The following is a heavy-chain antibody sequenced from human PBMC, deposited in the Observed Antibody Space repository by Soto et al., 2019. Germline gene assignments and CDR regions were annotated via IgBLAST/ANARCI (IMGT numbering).Heavy chain of an antibody. CDR3: ARGVNVNYDFWSGYYIHYGMDV. CDR1: GFTFSSYS. Sequence: LRLSCAASGFTFSSYSMNWVRQAPGKGLEWVSSISSSSSYIYYADSVKGRFTISRDIAKNSLYLQMNSLRAEDTAVYYCARGVNVNYDFWSGYYIHYGMDVWGQGTTVTVSS. D-gene: IGHD3-3*01. CDR2: ISSSSSYI. J-gene: IGHJ6*02. V-gene: IGHV3-21*01.